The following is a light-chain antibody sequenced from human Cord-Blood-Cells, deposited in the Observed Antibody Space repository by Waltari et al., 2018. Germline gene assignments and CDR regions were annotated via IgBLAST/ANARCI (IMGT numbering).Light chain of an antibody. Sequence: QPVLTQPTSLSASPGASARFTCTLRSGINVGTYRIYWYQQKPGSLPRSLLRYKSDSDKQQGSGVPSRFSGSKDASTNAGLLLISGLQSEDEADYYCAIWYSSNVVFGGGTKLTVL. CDR3: AIWYSSNVV. CDR2: YKSDSDK. J-gene: IGLJ2*01. CDR1: SGINVGTYR. V-gene: IGLV5-39*01.